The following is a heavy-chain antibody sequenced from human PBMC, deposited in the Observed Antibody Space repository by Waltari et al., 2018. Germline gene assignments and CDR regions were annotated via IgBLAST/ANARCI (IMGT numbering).Heavy chain of an antibody. D-gene: IGHD5-18*01. Sequence: QVQLQESGPGLVRPSEPLSLTCAVSGYSITSDYYWGWVRQPPGKGLEWIATIFHDGTTFYNPSLKSRVTISRDTSKNQFSLILTSVTAADTAVYYCARLPTKKTQWILVGYYFYYMDVWGKGTTVVVSS. CDR2: IFHDGTT. J-gene: IGHJ6*03. V-gene: IGHV4-38-2*01. CDR1: GYSITSDYY. CDR3: ARLPTKKTQWILVGYYFYYMDV.